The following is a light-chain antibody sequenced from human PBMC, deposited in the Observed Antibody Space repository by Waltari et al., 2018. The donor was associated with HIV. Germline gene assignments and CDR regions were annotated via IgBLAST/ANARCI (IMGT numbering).Light chain of an antibody. CDR3: QQYYSTPWT. CDR2: WAS. Sequence: DIVMTQSPDSLAVSLGERATVNCKSSQTVLYSPNNKNYLAWYQQTPGQPPKLLIHWASTRESGVPDRFSGGGSGTDFTLTISSLQAEDVAVYYCQQYYSTPWTFGQGTKVEIK. CDR1: QTVLYSPNNKNY. J-gene: IGKJ1*01. V-gene: IGKV4-1*01.